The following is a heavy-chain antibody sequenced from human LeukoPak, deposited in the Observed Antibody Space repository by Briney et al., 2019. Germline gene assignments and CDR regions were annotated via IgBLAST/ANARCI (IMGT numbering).Heavy chain of an antibody. CDR1: GFIFRSYW. Sequence: GSLRLSCAASGFIFRSYWMYWVRQAPGKGLEWVAVISYDGSNKYYADSVKGRFTISRDNSKNTLYLQMNSLRAEDTAVYYCARDGVPAAISDYYYYMDVWGKGTTVTVSS. CDR2: ISYDGSNK. V-gene: IGHV3-30-3*01. CDR3: ARDGVPAAISDYYYYMDV. D-gene: IGHD2-2*01. J-gene: IGHJ6*03.